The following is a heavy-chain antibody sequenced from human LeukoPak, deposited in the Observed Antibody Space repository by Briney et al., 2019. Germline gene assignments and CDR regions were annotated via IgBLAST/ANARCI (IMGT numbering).Heavy chain of an antibody. J-gene: IGHJ4*02. D-gene: IGHD1-26*01. V-gene: IGHV4-59*08. Sequence: SETLSLTCTVSGGSISSYYWSWIRQPPGKGLEWIGYIYYSGSANYNPSLKSRVTISVDTSKNQFSLKLYFVTAADTAMYYCAASGSYRYDFDYWGQGALVTVSS. CDR3: AASGSYRYDFDY. CDR2: IYYSGSA. CDR1: GGSISSYY.